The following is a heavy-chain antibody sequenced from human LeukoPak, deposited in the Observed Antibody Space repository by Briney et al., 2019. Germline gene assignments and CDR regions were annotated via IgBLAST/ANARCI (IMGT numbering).Heavy chain of an antibody. V-gene: IGHV3-30*18. Sequence: GGSLRLSCEVFRFTFRDYGMHWVRQAPGKGLEWVAVISYDGSNKYYADSVKGRFTISRDNSKNTLYLQMNSLRAEDTAVYYCAKEGDGYFDYWGQGTLVTVSS. CDR3: AKEGDGYFDY. CDR2: ISYDGSNK. J-gene: IGHJ4*02. CDR1: RFTFRDYG. D-gene: IGHD5-24*01.